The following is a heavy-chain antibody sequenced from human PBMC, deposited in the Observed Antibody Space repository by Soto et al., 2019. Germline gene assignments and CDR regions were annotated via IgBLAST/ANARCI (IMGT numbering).Heavy chain of an antibody. D-gene: IGHD2-21*01. Sequence: QVHLVESGGGEVQPARSLTLSCAASGFTFTNYARHGVRQAPGKGLERVALISYDGKNRNYADSVKGRFTISRENSTKRLDLRVNSLRRDATAVYYCAKGIYGLEHRPEIDQWGQGVLVTVFS. J-gene: IGHJ4*02. CDR1: GFTFTNYA. CDR3: AKGIYGLEHRPEIDQ. CDR2: ISYDGKNR. V-gene: IGHV3-30*18.